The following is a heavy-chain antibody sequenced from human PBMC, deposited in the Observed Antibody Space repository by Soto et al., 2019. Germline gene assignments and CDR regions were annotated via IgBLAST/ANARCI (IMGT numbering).Heavy chain of an antibody. J-gene: IGHJ4*02. V-gene: IGHV3-7*04. CDR3: ARARADYYDSSGYPLGY. Sequence: EVQLVESGGGLVQPEGSLRLSCAASGFTFSSYWMSWVRQAPGKGLEWVANIKQDGSEKYYVDSVKGRFTISRDNAKNSLYLQMNSLRAEDTAVYYCARARADYYDSSGYPLGYWGQGTLVTVSS. CDR2: IKQDGSEK. D-gene: IGHD3-22*01. CDR1: GFTFSSYW.